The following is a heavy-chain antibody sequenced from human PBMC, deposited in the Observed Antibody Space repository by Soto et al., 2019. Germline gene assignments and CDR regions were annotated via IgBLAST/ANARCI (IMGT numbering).Heavy chain of an antibody. CDR3: AREGLLGYDSSGYYYLDY. V-gene: IGHV3-30-3*01. CDR2: ISYDGSNK. CDR1: GFTFSSYA. Sequence: QVQLVESGGGVVQPGRSLRLSCAASGFTFSSYAMHRVRQAPGKGLEWVAVISYDGSNKYYADSVKGRFTISRDNSKNTLYLQMNSLRAEDTAVYYCAREGLLGYDSSGYYYLDYWGQGTLVTVSS. D-gene: IGHD3-22*01. J-gene: IGHJ4*02.